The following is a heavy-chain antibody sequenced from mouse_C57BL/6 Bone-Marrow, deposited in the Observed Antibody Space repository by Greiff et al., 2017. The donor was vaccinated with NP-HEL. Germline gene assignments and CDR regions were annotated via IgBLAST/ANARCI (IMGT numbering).Heavy chain of an antibody. Sequence: EVKLVESGGGLVKPGGSLKLSCAASGFTFSSYAMSWVRQTPEKRLEWVATISDGGSYTYYPDNVKGRFTISRDNAKNHLYLQMSHLKSEDTAMYYCARENDYDEDFAYWGQGTLVTVSA. CDR2: ISDGGSYT. J-gene: IGHJ3*01. V-gene: IGHV5-4*01. D-gene: IGHD2-4*01. CDR1: GFTFSSYA. CDR3: ARENDYDEDFAY.